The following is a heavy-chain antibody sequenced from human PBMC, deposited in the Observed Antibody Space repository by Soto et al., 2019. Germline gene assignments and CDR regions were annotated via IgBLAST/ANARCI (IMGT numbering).Heavy chain of an antibody. J-gene: IGHJ4*02. Sequence: QVQLVQSGAEVKKPGASVKVSCKASGYTFTSYGISWVRQAPGQGLEWMGWISAYNGNTNYAQKLQGRVTMTTDTPTSTAYMELRSLRSADTAVYSCPRHWPPPAPFHSWAQGPLVTVSS. V-gene: IGHV1-18*01. CDR2: ISAYNGNT. CDR1: GYTFTSYG. CDR3: PRHWPPPAPFHS.